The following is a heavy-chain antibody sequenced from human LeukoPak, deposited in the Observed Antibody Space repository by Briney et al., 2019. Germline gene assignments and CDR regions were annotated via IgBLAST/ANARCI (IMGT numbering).Heavy chain of an antibody. D-gene: IGHD6-13*01. CDR3: ARAHSVAAAGIFWFDP. J-gene: IGHJ5*02. CDR1: GGSISSSSYY. V-gene: IGHV4-39*07. CDR2: INHSGST. Sequence: SETLSLTCTVSGGSISSSSYYWGWIRQPPGKGLEWIGEINHSGSTNYNPSLKSRVTISVDTSKNQFSLKLSSVTAADTAVYYCARAHSVAAAGIFWFDPWGQGTLVTVSS.